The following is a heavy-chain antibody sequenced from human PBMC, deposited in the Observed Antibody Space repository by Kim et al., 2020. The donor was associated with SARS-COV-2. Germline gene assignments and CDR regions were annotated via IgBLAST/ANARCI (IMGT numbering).Heavy chain of an antibody. J-gene: IGHJ4*02. V-gene: IGHV4-39*01. CDR3: ARTGTKAAFVY. CDR2: T. Sequence: TYYTPSLKCRVTISVDTSKNRFSLKLSSVTAADTAVYYCARTGTKAAFVYWGQGTLVTVSS. D-gene: IGHD1-1*01.